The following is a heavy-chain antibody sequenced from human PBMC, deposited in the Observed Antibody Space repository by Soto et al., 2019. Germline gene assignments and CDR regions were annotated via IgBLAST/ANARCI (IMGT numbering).Heavy chain of an antibody. D-gene: IGHD5-12*01. J-gene: IGHJ3*02. CDR3: ARGRIVATIDSANDAFDI. Sequence: GGSLRLSCAASGFTFSSYAMSWVRQAPGQGLEWVSAISGSGGSTYYADSVKGRFTISRDNSKNTLYLQMNSLRSDDTAVYYCARGRIVATIDSANDAFDIWGQGTMVTVSS. V-gene: IGHV3-23*01. CDR1: GFTFSSYA. CDR2: ISGSGGST.